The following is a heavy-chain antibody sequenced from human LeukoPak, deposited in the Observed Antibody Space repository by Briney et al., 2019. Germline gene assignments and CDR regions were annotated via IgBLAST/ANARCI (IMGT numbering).Heavy chain of an antibody. J-gene: IGHJ5*02. CDR2: IYPADSDI. V-gene: IGHV5-51*01. D-gene: IGHD2-15*01. CDR3: ARQEYCSGGSCYTWFDP. Sequence: GGSLKISCKGSGYNINNYWIGWVRQMPGKGLEWMGIIYPADSDIRYSPSFQGQVTISADKSISTAYLQWSSLKASDTAMYYCARQEYCSGGSCYTWFDPWGQGTLVIVSS. CDR1: GYNINNYW.